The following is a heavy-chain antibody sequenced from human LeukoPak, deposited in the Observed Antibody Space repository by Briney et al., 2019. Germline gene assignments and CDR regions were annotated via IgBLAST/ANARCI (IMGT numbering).Heavy chain of an antibody. D-gene: IGHD6-13*01. J-gene: IGHJ5*02. V-gene: IGHV1-2*02. Sequence: ASVKVSCRASGYTFTDYYIHWVRQAPGQGLEWMGWINPNSGGTNYAQKFQGRVTMTRDTSISTAYMELSRLRSDDTAVYYCARDRRSSSWLDPWGQGTLVTVSS. CDR1: GYTFTDYY. CDR2: INPNSGGT. CDR3: ARDRRSSSWLDP.